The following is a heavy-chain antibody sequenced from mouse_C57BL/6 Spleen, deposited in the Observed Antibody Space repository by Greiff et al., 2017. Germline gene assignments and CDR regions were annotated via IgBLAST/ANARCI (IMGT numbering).Heavy chain of an antibody. CDR1: GYSIPSGYY. CDR2: ISYDGSH. Sequence: DVHLVESGPGLVKPSQSLSLTCSVTGYSIPSGYYWNWIRQFPGNKLEWMGYISYDGSHNYNPSLKNRISITRDTSKNQFFLKLNSVTTEDTATYYCARDTTEYWGQGTTLTVSS. V-gene: IGHV3-6*01. D-gene: IGHD1-1*01. J-gene: IGHJ2*01. CDR3: ARDTTEY.